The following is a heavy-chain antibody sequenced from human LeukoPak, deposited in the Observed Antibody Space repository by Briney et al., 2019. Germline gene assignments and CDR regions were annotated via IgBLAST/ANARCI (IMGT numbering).Heavy chain of an antibody. Sequence: GGSLRLSCAASGFTFSSYGMHWVRQAPGKGLEWVAFIRYDGSNKYYADSVKGRFTISRDNSKNTLYLQMNSLRAEDTAVYYCAKGMAGDELGEFDYWGQGTLVTVSS. CDR3: AKGMAGDELGEFDY. J-gene: IGHJ4*02. CDR1: GFTFSSYG. V-gene: IGHV3-30*02. D-gene: IGHD3-10*01. CDR2: IRYDGSNK.